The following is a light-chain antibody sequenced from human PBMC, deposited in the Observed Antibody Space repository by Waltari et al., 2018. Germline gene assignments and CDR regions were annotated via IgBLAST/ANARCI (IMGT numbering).Light chain of an antibody. CDR3: SSYTSTDVV. Sequence: QSALTQPASVSGSPGQSITISCPGTSSAVGGYNYVSWYQQHPGKAPKLMIYDVSNRPSGVSNRFSGSKSGNTASLTISGLQAEDEADYYCSSYTSTDVVFGGGTKLTVL. J-gene: IGLJ2*01. CDR1: SSAVGGYNY. CDR2: DVS. V-gene: IGLV2-14*01.